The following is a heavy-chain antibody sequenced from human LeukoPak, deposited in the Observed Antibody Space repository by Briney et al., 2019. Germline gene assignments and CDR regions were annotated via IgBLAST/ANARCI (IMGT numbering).Heavy chain of an antibody. D-gene: IGHD3-22*01. V-gene: IGHV3-23*01. CDR3: AKAGEIVVVSYYFDY. CDR1: GFTFSSYA. J-gene: IGHJ4*02. Sequence: EAGRSLRLSCAASGFTFSSYAMSWVRQAPGKGLEWVSAISGSGGSTYYADSVKGRFIISRDNSKNTLYLQMNSLRAEDTAVYYCAKAGEIVVVSYYFDYWGQGTLVTVS. CDR2: ISGSGGST.